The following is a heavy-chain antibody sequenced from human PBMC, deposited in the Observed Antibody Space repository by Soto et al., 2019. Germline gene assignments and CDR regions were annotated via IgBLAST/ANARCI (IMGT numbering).Heavy chain of an antibody. V-gene: IGHV2-5*02. CDR2: IYWDDDK. J-gene: IGHJ4*02. D-gene: IGHD3-10*01. CDR1: GFSLSTSGVG. Sequence: ESGPTLVNPTQTLTLTCTFSGFSLSTSGVGVGWIRQPPGKALEWLALIYWDDDKRYSPSLKNRLTITKDTSKNQVVLTMTNMDPVDTATYYCAHRPVPHLGVRGVMDPFDYWGQGTLVTVSS. CDR3: AHRPVPHLGVRGVMDPFDY.